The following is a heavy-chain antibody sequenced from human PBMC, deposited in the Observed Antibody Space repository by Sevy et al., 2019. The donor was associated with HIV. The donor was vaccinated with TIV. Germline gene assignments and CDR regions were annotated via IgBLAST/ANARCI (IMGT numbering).Heavy chain of an antibody. V-gene: IGHV3-49*03. CDR1: GFTFGDYA. J-gene: IGHJ1*01. D-gene: IGHD3-22*01. Sequence: GGSLRLSCTASGFTFGDYAMSWFRQAPGKGLEWVGFIRSKAYGGTTEYAASVKGRLTNSRDDSESIAYLQMNSLKTEDTAVYYCTRVGGSYDSSGLEYFQHWGQGTLVTVSS. CDR2: IRSKAYGGTT. CDR3: TRVGGSYDSSGLEYFQH.